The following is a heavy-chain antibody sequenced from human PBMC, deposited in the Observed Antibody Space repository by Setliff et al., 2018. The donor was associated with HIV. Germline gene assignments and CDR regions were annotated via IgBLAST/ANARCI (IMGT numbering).Heavy chain of an antibody. CDR3: ARDHKYYYYSSGLDY. Sequence: LSLTCTVSGGSITSSTYYWDWIRQPPGKGLEWIGSIFYSGSTYYNPSVKSRVTISIDTSKNQFSLRLSSVTAADTAVYYCARDHKYYYYSSGLDYWGQGTLVTVSS. D-gene: IGHD3-22*01. CDR1: GGSITSSTYY. V-gene: IGHV4-39*07. CDR2: IFYSGST. J-gene: IGHJ4*02.